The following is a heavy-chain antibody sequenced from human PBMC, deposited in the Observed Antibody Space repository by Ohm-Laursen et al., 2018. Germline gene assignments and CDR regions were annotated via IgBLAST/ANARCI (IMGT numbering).Heavy chain of an antibody. CDR3: ASSGSPSRAWYSFDS. Sequence: SETLSLTCTVSGGSISSYYWSWIRQPPGKGLEWIGYIYYSGSTNYNPSLKSRVTMSVDTSKSQFSLKVNSVTAADTAVYYCASSGSPSRAWYSFDSWGQGTLVTVSS. CDR2: IYYSGST. D-gene: IGHD6-13*01. V-gene: IGHV4-59*12. CDR1: GGSISSYY. J-gene: IGHJ4*02.